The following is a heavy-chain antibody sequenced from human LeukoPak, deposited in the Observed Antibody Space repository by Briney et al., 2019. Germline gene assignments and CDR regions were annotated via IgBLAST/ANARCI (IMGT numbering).Heavy chain of an antibody. CDR2: IIPIFGTA. CDR1: GGTFSSYA. Sequence: VASVKVSCKASGGTFSSYAISWVGQAPGQGLEWMGGIIPIFGTANYAQKFQGRVTITTDESTSTAYMELSSLRSADTAVYYCARDDVEMATITAFDIWGQGTMVTVSS. V-gene: IGHV1-69*05. D-gene: IGHD5-24*01. J-gene: IGHJ3*02. CDR3: ARDDVEMATITAFDI.